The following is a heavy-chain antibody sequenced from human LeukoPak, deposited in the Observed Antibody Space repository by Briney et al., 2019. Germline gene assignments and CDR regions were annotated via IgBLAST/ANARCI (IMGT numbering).Heavy chain of an antibody. J-gene: IGHJ4*02. CDR3: TRAPRADDIFFES. D-gene: IGHD3-9*01. Sequence: GGSLRLSCEASGFTFSSSWMNWVRQAPGKGLEWVANIRGDGGLIYYVDSVKGRFTISRDNAENSMYLQMNSLRAEDTAVYYCTRAPRADDIFFESWGQGVLVTVSS. CDR1: GFTFSSSW. CDR2: IRGDGGLI. V-gene: IGHV3-7*01.